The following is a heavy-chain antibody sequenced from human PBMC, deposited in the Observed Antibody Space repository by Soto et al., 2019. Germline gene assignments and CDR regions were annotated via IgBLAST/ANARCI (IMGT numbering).Heavy chain of an antibody. J-gene: IGHJ6*02. D-gene: IGHD2-15*01. CDR3: ARGGVAATYYYYGMDV. V-gene: IGHV1-2*04. CDR1: GYTFTGYY. CDR2: INPNSGGT. Sequence: QVQLVQSGAEVKKPGASVKVSCKASGYTFTGYYMHWVRQAPGQGLEWMGWINPNSGGTNYAQKFQGWVTMTRDTSISTAYMALSRLRSDDTAVYYCARGGVAATYYYYGMDVWGQGTTVTVSS.